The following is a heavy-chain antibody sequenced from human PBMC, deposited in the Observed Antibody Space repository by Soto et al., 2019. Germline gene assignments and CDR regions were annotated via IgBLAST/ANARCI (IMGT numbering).Heavy chain of an antibody. Sequence: QGQLLQAGAEVKKPGASVRVPCKDSGYTFTTYYLHWMRQAPGQGLEWMGMFNPYTGGTRYAHKFQGRVTMTGDTSTSTGYMELRRLRSDDTAVYYCARLWDKIGTAFDPWGQGTLVTASS. CDR2: FNPYTGGT. J-gene: IGHJ5*02. V-gene: IGHV1-46*01. D-gene: IGHD1-26*01. CDR3: ARLWDKIGTAFDP. CDR1: GYTFTTYY.